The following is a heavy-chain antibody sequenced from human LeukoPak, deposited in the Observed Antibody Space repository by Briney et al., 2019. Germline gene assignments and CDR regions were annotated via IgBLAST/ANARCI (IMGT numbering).Heavy chain of an antibody. CDR2: ISSSGGST. CDR1: GFTFTTYY. Sequence: GGSLRLSCTASGFTFTTYYMSWVRQAPGKGLEWLSAISSSGGSTFYEESVKGRFTISRDSAKNSLYLQMNSLRAEDTAVDYCAITRLTTYSYNGLDVWGQGTTVTVSS. V-gene: IGHV3-23*01. D-gene: IGHD1-1*01. CDR3: AITRLTTYSYNGLDV. J-gene: IGHJ6*02.